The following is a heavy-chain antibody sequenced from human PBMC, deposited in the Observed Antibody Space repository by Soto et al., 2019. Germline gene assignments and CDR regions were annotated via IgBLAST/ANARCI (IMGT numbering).Heavy chain of an antibody. CDR1: GFTFSSYW. CDR2: IKQDGSEK. D-gene: IGHD4-17*01. CDR3: AREPLRPDSNRSDP. J-gene: IGHJ5*02. V-gene: IGHV3-7*03. Sequence: GVSLRLSCAASGFTFSSYWMSWVRQAPGKGLEWVANIKQDGSEKYYVDSVKGRFTISRDNAKNSLYLQMNSLRAEDTAVYYCAREPLRPDSNRSDPWGQGTLVTVSS.